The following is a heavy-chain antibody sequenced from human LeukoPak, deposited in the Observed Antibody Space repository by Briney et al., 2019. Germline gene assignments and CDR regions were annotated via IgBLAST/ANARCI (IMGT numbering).Heavy chain of an antibody. J-gene: IGHJ3*02. V-gene: IGHV4-59*10. CDR3: ATLNYYVDAFDI. D-gene: IGHD3-10*02. Sequence: SETLSLTCAVYGGSFSGYYWSWIRQPAGKGLEWIGRIYTSGSTNYNPSLKSRVTISVDTSKNQFSLKLRSVTAADTAVYYCATLNYYVDAFDIWGQGTMVTVSS. CDR2: IYTSGST. CDR1: GGSFSGYY.